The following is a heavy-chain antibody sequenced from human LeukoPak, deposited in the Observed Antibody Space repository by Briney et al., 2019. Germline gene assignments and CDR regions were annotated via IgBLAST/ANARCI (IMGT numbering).Heavy chain of an antibody. Sequence: GASVTVSCKASGGTFSSCAISWVRQAPGQGLEWMGGVIPVIGTTNNAQGFQGRVTITADESTSIAYLELSSLRSEDTAVYYCARERRGAARVSRAFDIWGQGTKVTVSS. CDR1: GGTFSSCA. V-gene: IGHV1-69*13. CDR2: VIPVIGTT. CDR3: ARERRGAARVSRAFDI. D-gene: IGHD6-6*01. J-gene: IGHJ3*02.